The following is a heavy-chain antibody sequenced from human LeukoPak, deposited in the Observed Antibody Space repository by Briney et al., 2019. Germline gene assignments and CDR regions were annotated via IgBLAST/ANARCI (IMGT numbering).Heavy chain of an antibody. Sequence: ASVPVTCQGSRYTHTTYHLHWVRQAPGQGLEWMGVISHIGGNTRYVQRFQGRVTMTSDTSSSTVFMDLSSLKSDDTAMYNCGSPGRGYNYGYDYWGQGTQVTVSS. CDR1: RYTHTTYH. D-gene: IGHD5-18*01. J-gene: IGHJ4*02. CDR2: ISHIGGNT. V-gene: IGHV1-46*01. CDR3: GSPGRGYNYGYDY.